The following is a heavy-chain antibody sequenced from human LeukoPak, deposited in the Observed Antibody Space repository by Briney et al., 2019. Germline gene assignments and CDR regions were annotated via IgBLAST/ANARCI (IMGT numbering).Heavy chain of an antibody. Sequence: PSETLSLTCTVSGGSIGSSSYYWGWLRQPPGKGLEWIGTIYYSGSTYYNPSLKSRVTISVDTSKNQFSLKLSSVTAADTAVYYCARPEVGATRGLDYWGQGTLVTVSS. CDR3: ARPEVGATRGLDY. D-gene: IGHD1-26*01. CDR1: GGSIGSSSYY. CDR2: IYYSGST. J-gene: IGHJ4*02. V-gene: IGHV4-39*01.